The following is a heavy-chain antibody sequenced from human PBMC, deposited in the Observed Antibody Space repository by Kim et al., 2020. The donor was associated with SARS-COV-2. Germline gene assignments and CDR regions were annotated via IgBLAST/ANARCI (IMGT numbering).Heavy chain of an antibody. Sequence: SETLSLTCAVYGGSFSGYYWSWIRQPPGKGLEWIGEINHSGSTNYNPSIKSRVTISVDTSKNQFSLKLSSVTAADTAVYYCARIGSRSTPWGQGTLVTVSS. CDR1: GGSFSGYY. V-gene: IGHV4-34*01. J-gene: IGHJ5*02. CDR3: ARIGSRSTP. D-gene: IGHD6-13*01. CDR2: INHSGST.